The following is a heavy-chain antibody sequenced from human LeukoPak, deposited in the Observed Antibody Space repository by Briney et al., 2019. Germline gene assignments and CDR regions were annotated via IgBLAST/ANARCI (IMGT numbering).Heavy chain of an antibody. Sequence: ASVKVSCRASGYTFTSYDINWVRQATGQGLEWMGWMNPNSGNTGYAQKFQGRVTMTRNTSISTAYMELSSLRSDDTAVYYCARDLTMVRGVPDYWGQGTLVTVSS. CDR2: MNPNSGNT. J-gene: IGHJ4*02. CDR1: GYTFTSYD. CDR3: ARDLTMVRGVPDY. D-gene: IGHD3-10*01. V-gene: IGHV1-8*01.